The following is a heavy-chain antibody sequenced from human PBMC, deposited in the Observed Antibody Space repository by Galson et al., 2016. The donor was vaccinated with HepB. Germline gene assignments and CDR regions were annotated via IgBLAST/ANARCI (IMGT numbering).Heavy chain of an antibody. CDR2: IWSDGRHK. J-gene: IGHJ6*02. D-gene: IGHD4-23*01. Sequence: SLRLSCAASGFTFRAFGIHWVRQAPGKGLEWVAVIWSDGRHKYYADSVKGRFTISRDDSLETVFLQMDSVRAEDTALYYCAKVREYSGNRFYYYCGLDVWGQGTTVTVSS. V-gene: IGHV3-33*06. CDR1: GFTFRAFG. CDR3: AKVREYSGNRFYYYCGLDV.